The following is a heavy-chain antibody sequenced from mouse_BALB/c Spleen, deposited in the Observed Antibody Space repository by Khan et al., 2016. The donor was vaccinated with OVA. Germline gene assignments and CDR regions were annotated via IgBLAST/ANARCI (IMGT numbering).Heavy chain of an antibody. D-gene: IGHD3-1*01. V-gene: IGHV9-3-1*01. CDR2: INTYTGEP. CDR3: ARVGHSGTVDY. Sequence: QIQLVQSGPELKKPGETVKISCKASGYTFTNYGMNWAKQAPGKGLKWMGWINTYTGEPTYADDFKGRFAFSLETSASTAYLQINNLKNEDTATYFCARVGHSGTVDYWGQGTSVTVSS. CDR1: GYTFTNYG. J-gene: IGHJ4*01.